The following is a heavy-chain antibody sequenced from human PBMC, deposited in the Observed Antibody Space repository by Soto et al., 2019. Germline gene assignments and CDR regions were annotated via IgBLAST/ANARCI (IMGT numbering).Heavy chain of an antibody. Sequence: QVQLVQSGAEVKKPGSSVKVSCKASGGTFSSYAISWVRQAPGQGLEWMGGFNPIFETANYAQKFQGRVTITADEYTNTAYMELSSLRSEDTAVYYCTRGITLIRGVIPPGYYYGMDVWGQGTPVAVSS. V-gene: IGHV1-69*01. CDR2: FNPIFETA. J-gene: IGHJ6*02. CDR1: GGTFSSYA. D-gene: IGHD3-10*01. CDR3: TRGITLIRGVIPPGYYYGMDV.